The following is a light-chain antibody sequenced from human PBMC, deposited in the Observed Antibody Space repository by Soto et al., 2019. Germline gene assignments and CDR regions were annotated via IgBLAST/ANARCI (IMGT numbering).Light chain of an antibody. J-gene: IGKJ4*01. CDR1: QSISTH. Sequence: EIVLTQSPATLSLSPGERATLSCRASQSISTHLAWYQHKLGQAPRLLIYDASNRATGIPARFSGSGSGTDFTLTISSLEPEDFAVYYCQQRPNWPLTFGGGTRVEIK. V-gene: IGKV3-11*01. CDR3: QQRPNWPLT. CDR2: DAS.